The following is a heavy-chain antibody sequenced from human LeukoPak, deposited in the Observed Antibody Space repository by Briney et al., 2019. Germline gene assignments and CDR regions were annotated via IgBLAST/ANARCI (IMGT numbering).Heavy chain of an antibody. J-gene: IGHJ6*03. CDR2: INHSGST. CDR3: ARGRYCSSTSCYKIAAAGTGYYYMDV. D-gene: IGHD2-2*02. CDR1: GGSFSGYY. Sequence: PSETLSLTCAVYGGSFSGYYWSWIRQPPGKGLEWIGEINHSGSTNYNPSLKSRVTISVDTSKNQFSLKLSSVTAADTAVYYCARGRYCSSTSCYKIAAAGTGYYYMDVWGKGTTVTVSS. V-gene: IGHV4-34*01.